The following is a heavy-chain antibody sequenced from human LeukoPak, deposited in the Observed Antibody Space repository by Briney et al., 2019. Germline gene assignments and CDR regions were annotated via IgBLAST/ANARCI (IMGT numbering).Heavy chain of an antibody. CDR2: INPNSGGT. V-gene: IGHV1-2*04. Sequence: ASVKVSCKTSGYTFTGYYIHWVRQAPGQGLEWTGWINPNSGGTNYAQKFQGWVTMTRDTSISTAYMELSRLRSDDTAVYYCARAHTVTDAFDIWGQGTVVTVSS. J-gene: IGHJ3*02. CDR1: GYTFTGYY. CDR3: ARAHTVTDAFDI. D-gene: IGHD4-17*01.